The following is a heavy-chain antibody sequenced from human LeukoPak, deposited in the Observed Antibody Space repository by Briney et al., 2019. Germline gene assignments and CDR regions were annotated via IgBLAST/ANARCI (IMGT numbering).Heavy chain of an antibody. Sequence: EASVKVSCKASGYTFSNYGISWVRQAPGQGLEWMGWISAYNGQTNYAQKLQGRVTMTADTSTSTAYMELRGLRSDDTAVYYCARFGNTGYFDYWGQGTLVTVSS. J-gene: IGHJ4*02. D-gene: IGHD3-10*01. CDR3: ARFGNTGYFDY. CDR2: ISAYNGQT. CDR1: GYTFSNYG. V-gene: IGHV1-18*01.